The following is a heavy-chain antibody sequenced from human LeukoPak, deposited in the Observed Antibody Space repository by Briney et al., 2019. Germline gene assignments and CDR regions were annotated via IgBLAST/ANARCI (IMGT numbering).Heavy chain of an antibody. D-gene: IGHD2-21*01. V-gene: IGHV3-21*05. Sequence: GGSLRLSCAASGFTFSSFSLNWVRQAPGKGPEWVSHISKSNNIYYADSVKGRFTISRDNAKNSLYLHMNSLRAEDTAVYYCTRDSGESYAMDVWGQGTTVTVSS. CDR2: ISKSNNI. CDR1: GFTFSSFS. CDR3: TRDSGESYAMDV. J-gene: IGHJ6*02.